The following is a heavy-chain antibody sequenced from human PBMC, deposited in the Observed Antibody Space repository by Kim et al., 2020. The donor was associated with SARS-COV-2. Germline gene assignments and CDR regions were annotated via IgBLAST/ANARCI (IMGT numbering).Heavy chain of an antibody. V-gene: IGHV3-73*01. CDR1: GFTFSDSA. J-gene: IGHJ3*02. CDR3: TRVPPYSNSVWDAFDI. CDR2: IRSKANRYAT. Sequence: GGSLRLSCAASGFTFSDSAMYGVRQASGKGLEWVGRIRSKANRYATAYDVSVKGRFIISRDDSKNTAYLQMNSLKTEDTAIYYCTRVPPYSNSVWDAFDIWGQGTMVTVSS. D-gene: IGHD2-2*01.